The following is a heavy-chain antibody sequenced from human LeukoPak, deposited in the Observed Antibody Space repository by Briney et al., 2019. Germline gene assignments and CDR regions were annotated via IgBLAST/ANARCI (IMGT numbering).Heavy chain of an antibody. J-gene: IGHJ4*02. CDR2: VSASGGST. CDR1: GFIFGNHA. D-gene: IGHD3-10*01. V-gene: IGHV3-23*01. Sequence: GGSLRLSCAASGFIFGNHAMNWVRQAPGQGLEWVSGVSASGGSTFNTDSVKGRFSISRYNSKNTLYLEMNSLRPEDTALYYCAISLGNQGVIDYWGQGTLVTVSS. CDR3: AISLGNQGVIDY.